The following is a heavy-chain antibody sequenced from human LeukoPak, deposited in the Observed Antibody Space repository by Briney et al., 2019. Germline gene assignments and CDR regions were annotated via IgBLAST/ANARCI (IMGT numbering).Heavy chain of an antibody. D-gene: IGHD6-13*01. CDR2: IYYSGST. V-gene: IGHV4-30-4*08. CDR1: GGSMTNDYY. J-gene: IGHJ6*03. CDR3: ARASRGLAYPYYYYMDV. Sequence: SETLSLTCAVSGGSMTNDYYWSWIRQPPGKGLEWIGHIYYSGSTYYNPSLKSRVTVSVDTSKNQFSLKLSSVTAADTAVYYCARASRGLAYPYYYYMDVWGKGTTVTVSS.